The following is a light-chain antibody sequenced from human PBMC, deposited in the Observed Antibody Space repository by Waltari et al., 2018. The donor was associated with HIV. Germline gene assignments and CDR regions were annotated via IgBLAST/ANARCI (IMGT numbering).Light chain of an antibody. Sequence: QSVLTQPPSASGTPGQGVRLSCSGSSSNIGSNYVYWYQQLPGTAPKLLIYNNSQRPSGVPDRFSGSKSGNSASLAISGLRSEDEADYYCAAWDDSLSGQVVFGGGSKLTVL. CDR3: AAWDDSLSGQVV. CDR2: NNS. J-gene: IGLJ2*01. CDR1: SSNIGSNY. V-gene: IGLV1-47*01.